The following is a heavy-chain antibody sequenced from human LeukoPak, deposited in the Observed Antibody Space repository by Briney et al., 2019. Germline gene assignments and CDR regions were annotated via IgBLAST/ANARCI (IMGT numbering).Heavy chain of an antibody. CDR3: AKYGNSGWVIDN. J-gene: IGHJ4*02. D-gene: IGHD6-19*01. V-gene: IGHV4-59*08. Sequence: SETLSLTCTVSGGSIGSNFWTWIRQPPGKGLEYIGYIYYTGGTNYNPSLKSRVTISVDTSKNQFSLKLSSVTAADTAVYFCAKYGNSGWVIDNWGQGTLVTVSS. CDR2: IYYTGGT. CDR1: GGSIGSNF.